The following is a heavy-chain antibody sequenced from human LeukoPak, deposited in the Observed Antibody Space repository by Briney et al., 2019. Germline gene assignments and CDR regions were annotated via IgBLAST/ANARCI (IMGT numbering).Heavy chain of an antibody. V-gene: IGHV3-21*01. J-gene: IGHJ4*02. CDR1: GFTFISYS. CDR2: ISSTSSYI. Sequence: GGSLRLSCAASGFTFISYSMNWVRQAPGKGLEWVSSISSTSSYIYYADSVKGRFTISRDNAKNSLYLQMNSLRVEDTAVYYCARDAGYRYDRFDYWGQGTQVTVSS. CDR3: ARDAGYRYDRFDY. D-gene: IGHD5-18*01.